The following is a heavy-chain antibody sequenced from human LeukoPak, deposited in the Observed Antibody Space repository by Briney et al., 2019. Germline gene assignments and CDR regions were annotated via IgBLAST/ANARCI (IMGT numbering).Heavy chain of an antibody. D-gene: IGHD3-22*01. J-gene: IGHJ4*02. CDR2: IYYSGST. Sequence: SETLSLTCPVSGGSISSSSYYWGWIRQPPGKGLEWIGSIYYSGSTYYTPSLESRVTISVDTSKNQFSLKLSSVTAADTAVYYCAREYGTMIVVVIPLRYFDYWGQGALVTVSS. CDR3: AREYGTMIVVVIPLRYFDY. CDR1: GGSISSSSYY. V-gene: IGHV4-39*02.